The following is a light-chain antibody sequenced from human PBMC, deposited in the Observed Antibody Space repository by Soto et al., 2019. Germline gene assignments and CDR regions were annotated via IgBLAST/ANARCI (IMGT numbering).Light chain of an antibody. CDR1: QGISNY. J-gene: IGKJ3*01. CDR2: GAS. CDR3: QKYDSVPFT. V-gene: IGKV1-27*01. Sequence: DIQMTQSPSSLSASVRDRVTITCRASQGISNYLAWYQQKPGKVPELLIYGASTLQSGVPFRFSGSGSGTDFTLTISSLQPEDVATYYCQKYDSVPFTFGPGTKVNLK.